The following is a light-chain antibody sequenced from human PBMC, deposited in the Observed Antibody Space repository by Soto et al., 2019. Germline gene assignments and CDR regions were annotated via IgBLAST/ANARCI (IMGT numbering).Light chain of an antibody. CDR2: GAS. J-gene: IGKJ5*01. Sequence: DIQMTQSPSTLSASVGDRVTITCRASQSISNWLAWYQQKPGRAPNLLIYGASTLQSGVPSRFSGSGSGTDFTLTISNLQPEDFATYYCQQLNAYPLTFGQGTRLEIK. V-gene: IGKV1-5*01. CDR1: QSISNW. CDR3: QQLNAYPLT.